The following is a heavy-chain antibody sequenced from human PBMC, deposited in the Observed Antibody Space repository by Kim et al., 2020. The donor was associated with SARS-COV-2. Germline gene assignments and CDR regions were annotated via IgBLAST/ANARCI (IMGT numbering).Heavy chain of an antibody. V-gene: IGHV4-39*01. CDR3: ARQYSSGWYSAYYYYYGMDV. CDR1: GGSISSSSYY. D-gene: IGHD6-19*01. J-gene: IGHJ6*02. Sequence: SETLSLTCTVSGGSISSSSYYWGWIRQPPGKGLEWIGSIYYSGSTYYNPSLKSRVTISVDTSKNQFSLKLSSVTAADTAVYYCARQYSSGWYSAYYYYYGMDVWGQGTTVTVSS. CDR2: IYYSGST.